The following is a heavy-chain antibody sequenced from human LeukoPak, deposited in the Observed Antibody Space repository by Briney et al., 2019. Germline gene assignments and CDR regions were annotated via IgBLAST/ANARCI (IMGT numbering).Heavy chain of an antibody. D-gene: IGHD3-9*01. J-gene: IGHJ4*02. CDR2: INPSGGST. CDR3: ARGGDILTGSSYFDY. V-gene: IGHV1-46*01. Sequence: ASVKVSCKASGYTFTGYYLHWVRQAPGQGLEWMGIINPSGGSTSYAQKFQGRVTMTRDMSTSTVYMELTSLRSEDTAVYYCARGGDILTGSSYFDYWGQGTLVTVSS. CDR1: GYTFTGYY.